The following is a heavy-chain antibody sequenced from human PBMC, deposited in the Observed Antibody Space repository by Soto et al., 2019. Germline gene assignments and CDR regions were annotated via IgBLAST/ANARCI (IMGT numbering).Heavy chain of an antibody. CDR1: GGSISSDY. J-gene: IGHJ6*02. D-gene: IGHD1-26*01. Sequence: SETLSLTCTVSGGSISSDYWTWIRQPPGKGLEWIGYIYYSGSTNYNPSLKSRVTISVDTSTSTVYMELSSLRSEDTAVYYCARDRAPGWAYYYGMDVWGQGTTVTVSS. CDR2: IYYSGST. V-gene: IGHV4-59*01. CDR3: ARDRAPGWAYYYGMDV.